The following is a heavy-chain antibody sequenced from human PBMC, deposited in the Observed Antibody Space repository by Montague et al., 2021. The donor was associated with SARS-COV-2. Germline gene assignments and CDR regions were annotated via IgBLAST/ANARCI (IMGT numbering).Heavy chain of an antibody. V-gene: IGHV4-61*02. CDR2: VYISGST. CDR3: ARVSGYGSGSSFNWFDS. D-gene: IGHD3-10*01. J-gene: IGHJ5*01. CDR1: GDSINNVNYF. Sequence: TLSLTCSVFGDSINNVNYFWSWIRQPAGKGLEWNGRVYISGSTDYNPSLQSRVTMFLDKSANELTLQVTSVTAADTAGYYSARVSGYGSGSSFNWFDSWGQGLVVTVSS.